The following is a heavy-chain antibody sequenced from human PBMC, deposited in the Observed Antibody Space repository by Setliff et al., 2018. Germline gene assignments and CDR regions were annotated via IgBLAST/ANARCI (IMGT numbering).Heavy chain of an antibody. J-gene: IGHJ5*02. CDR1: GGSISSSSYH. V-gene: IGHV4-61*02. Sequence: TLSLTCTVSGGSISSSSYHWSWIRQPAGKGLEWIGRIYVNGGSTTYSPSLKSRVTISVDTSKNQFSLNLSSVTAADTAVYYCARAGYELGQYNWFDPWGQGTLVTVSS. CDR2: IYVNGGST. CDR3: ARAGYELGQYNWFDP. D-gene: IGHD2-2*01.